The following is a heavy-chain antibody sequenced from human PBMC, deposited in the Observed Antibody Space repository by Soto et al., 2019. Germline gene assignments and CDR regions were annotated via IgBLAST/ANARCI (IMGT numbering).Heavy chain of an antibody. CDR1: GFTFSNYW. Sequence: EVQLVESGGGLAQPGGSLRLSCAASGFTFSNYWMSWVRQAPGKGLEWVANIKPDGSAKYYVDSVRGRFTISRDNAKNSLFWQMNSLKPEDTALYFCARDQDGSSSNPFRFDYWGQGTLVTVSS. V-gene: IGHV3-7*03. D-gene: IGHD6-6*01. CDR2: IKPDGSAK. J-gene: IGHJ4*02. CDR3: ARDQDGSSSNPFRFDY.